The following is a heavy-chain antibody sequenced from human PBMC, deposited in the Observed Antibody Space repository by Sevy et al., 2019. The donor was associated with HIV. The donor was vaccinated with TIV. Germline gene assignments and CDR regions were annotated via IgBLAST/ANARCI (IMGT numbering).Heavy chain of an antibody. D-gene: IGHD3-3*01. J-gene: IGHJ6*01. V-gene: IGHV4-39*01. Sequence: SETLSLTCTVSGGSISSSSYYWGWIRQPPGKGLEWIGSIYYSGSTYYNPSLKSRVTISVDTSKNQFSLKLNSVTAADTAVYYCGTITIFGVVITQSELEIDGMDVWGQGTTVTVSS. CDR2: IYYSGST. CDR1: GGSISSSSYY. CDR3: GTITIFGVVITQSELEIDGMDV.